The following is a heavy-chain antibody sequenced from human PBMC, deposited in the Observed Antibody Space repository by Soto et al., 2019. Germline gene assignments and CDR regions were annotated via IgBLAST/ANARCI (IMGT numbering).Heavy chain of an antibody. D-gene: IGHD6-13*01. V-gene: IGHV3-48*02. CDR2: ITSSGTTV. Sequence: HPGGSLRLSCAASGFTFSSYSLNWVRQAPGKGLEWVSYITSSGTTVYYADSVRGRFTISRDNAKNSLYLQMNSLRDDDTVVYYCERGSSNRAYYFDFWGPGPLVTASS. CDR3: ERGSSNRAYYFDF. J-gene: IGHJ4*02. CDR1: GFTFSSYS.